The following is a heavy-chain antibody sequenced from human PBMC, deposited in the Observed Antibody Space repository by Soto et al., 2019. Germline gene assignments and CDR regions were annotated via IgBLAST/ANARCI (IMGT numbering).Heavy chain of an antibody. CDR2: ISGSGGST. V-gene: IGHV3-23*01. Sequence: EVQLLESGGGLVQPGGYLRLSCAASGFTFSSYAMSWVRQAPGKWLEWVSAISGSGGSTYYADSVKGRFTSSRDNSKNTVNLQMHSMRAEDTAVYDCAKGDTEVYCQHWGQGTMVTVSS. CDR1: GFTFSSYA. J-gene: IGHJ1*01. CDR3: AKGDTEVYCQH. D-gene: IGHD2-21*02.